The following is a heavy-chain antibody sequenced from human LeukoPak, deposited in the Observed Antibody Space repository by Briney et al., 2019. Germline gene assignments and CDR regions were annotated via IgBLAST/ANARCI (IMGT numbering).Heavy chain of an antibody. J-gene: IGHJ6*03. V-gene: IGHV1-2*02. D-gene: IGHD4-17*01. CDR2: INPNSGGT. CDR3: ARYYGDSRNYYYYYMDV. Sequence: ASVKVSCKASGYTFTGYYMHWVRQAPGQGLEWMGWINPNSGGTNYAQKFQGRVTMTRDTSISTAYMELSRLRSDDTAVYYCARYYGDSRNYYYYYMDVWGKGTTVTVSS. CDR1: GYTFTGYY.